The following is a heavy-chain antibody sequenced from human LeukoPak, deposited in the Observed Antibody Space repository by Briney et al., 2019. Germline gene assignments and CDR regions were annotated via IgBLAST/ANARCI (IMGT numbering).Heavy chain of an antibody. CDR3: ARVMIYCSSTSCLPYGMDV. D-gene: IGHD2-2*01. J-gene: IGHJ6*02. Sequence: SETLSLTCTVSGDSISSSRYYWAWIRQPPGKWLEWIGMVSKSGSTYHNPSLESRATISVETSRNRFPLKLTSVTAADTDVYYCARVMIYCSSTSCLPYGMDVWGQGTTVTVSS. V-gene: IGHV4-39*06. CDR2: VSKSGST. CDR1: GDSISSSRYY.